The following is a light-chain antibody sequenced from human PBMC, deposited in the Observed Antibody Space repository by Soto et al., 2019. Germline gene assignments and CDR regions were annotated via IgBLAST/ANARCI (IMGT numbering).Light chain of an antibody. Sequence: EIVWTQSPGTLSLSPGERATLSCRAMQSVSSSSLAWYQQKPGQAPRPLIYGASSRAIGIPDRFSGSGSGTDFTLTISRLEPEDFAVYYCQQYGSSPWTFGQGTNVEIK. J-gene: IGKJ1*01. CDR1: QSVSSSS. CDR3: QQYGSSPWT. CDR2: GAS. V-gene: IGKV3-20*01.